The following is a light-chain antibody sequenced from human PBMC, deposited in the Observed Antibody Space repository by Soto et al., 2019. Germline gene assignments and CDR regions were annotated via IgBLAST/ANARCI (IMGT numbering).Light chain of an antibody. Sequence: SYELTQPPSASVAPGQTARITCGGNNIGGKSVHWYQQKPGQAPVLVVYDDSDRPSGIPDRFSGSNSGDTATLTIRRVEAGDEADYYCHVWDSSSDHYVFGTGTKVTV. V-gene: IGLV3-21*02. CDR2: DDS. CDR3: HVWDSSSDHYV. J-gene: IGLJ1*01. CDR1: NIGGKS.